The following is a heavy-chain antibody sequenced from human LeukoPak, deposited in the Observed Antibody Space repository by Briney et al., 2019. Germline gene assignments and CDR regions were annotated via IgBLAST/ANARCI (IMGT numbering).Heavy chain of an antibody. CDR3: ARDLVMVRGVMFDY. Sequence: ASVKVSCKASGGTFSSYAISWVRQAPGQGLEWMGRIIPILGIANYAQKFQGRVTITADESTSTAYMELSSLRSEDTAVYYCARDLVMVRGVMFDYWGQGTLVTVSS. CDR1: GGTFSSYA. J-gene: IGHJ4*02. CDR2: IIPILGIA. D-gene: IGHD3-10*01. V-gene: IGHV1-69*04.